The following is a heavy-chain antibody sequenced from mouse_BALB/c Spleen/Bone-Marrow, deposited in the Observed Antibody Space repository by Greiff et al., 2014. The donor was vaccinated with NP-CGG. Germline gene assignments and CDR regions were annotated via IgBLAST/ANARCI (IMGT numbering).Heavy chain of an antibody. J-gene: IGHJ4*01. D-gene: IGHD4-1*01. CDR1: GYSITSYYS. Sequence: EVQVVESGPDLVKPSQSLSLTCTVTGYSITSYYSWHWIRQFPGNKLEWMGYIHYSGVTVYNPSLKSRISITRDTSNNQVFLQLNSVTTEDTATYYCSRFAGTPYTMDYWGQGTSVTVSS. CDR3: SRFAGTPYTMDY. CDR2: IHYSGVT. V-gene: IGHV3-1*02.